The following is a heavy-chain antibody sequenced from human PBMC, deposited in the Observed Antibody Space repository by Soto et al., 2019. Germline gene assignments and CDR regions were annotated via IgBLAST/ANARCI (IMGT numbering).Heavy chain of an antibody. CDR3: ARAGRFWSGYYTGIRMYAFDI. J-gene: IGHJ3*02. D-gene: IGHD3-3*01. CDR2: INHSGST. Sequence: SETLSLTCAVYGGSFSGYYWSWIRQPPGKGLEWIGEINHSGSTNYNPSLKSRVTISVDTSKNQFSLKLSSVTAADTAVYYCARAGRFWSGYYTGIRMYAFDIWGQGTMVTVSS. V-gene: IGHV4-34*01. CDR1: GGSFSGYY.